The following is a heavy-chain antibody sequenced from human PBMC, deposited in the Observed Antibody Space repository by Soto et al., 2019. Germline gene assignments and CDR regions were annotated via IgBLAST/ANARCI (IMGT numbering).Heavy chain of an antibody. CDR1: GFPFHRYC. CDR2: FDSYSNFI. Sequence: GGSLKPSFGTFGFPFHRYCKNWGRQGPGKWLEWVSFFDSYSNFIYYADSVKGRFIISRDNARNSLFLQMSSLRAEDTAVDYCARDPTIYCSGTDAYVDWGHGTLVTVSS. CDR3: ARDPTIYCSGTDAYVD. V-gene: IGHV3-21*01. J-gene: IGHJ4*01. D-gene: IGHD2-15*01.